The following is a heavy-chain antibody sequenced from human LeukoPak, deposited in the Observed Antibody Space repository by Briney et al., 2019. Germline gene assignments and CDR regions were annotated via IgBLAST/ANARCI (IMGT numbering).Heavy chain of an antibody. CDR3: VRGDGLILFDY. D-gene: IGHD5-24*01. J-gene: IGHJ4*02. CDR1: EFTFSSHA. V-gene: IGHV3-33*08. Sequence: GGSLRLSCVASEFTFSSHAMNWVRQAPGKGLEWVAMIWSDGNKKNYVDSAKGRFTISRDNSKNTLYLQLNRLRVEDTAVYYCVRGDGLILFDYWGQGTLVTVSS. CDR2: IWSDGNKK.